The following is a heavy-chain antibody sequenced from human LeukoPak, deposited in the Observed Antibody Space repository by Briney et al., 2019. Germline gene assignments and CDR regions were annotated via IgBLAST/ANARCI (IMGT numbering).Heavy chain of an antibody. V-gene: IGHV3-23*01. D-gene: IGHD3-22*01. Sequence: HPWGSLRLSCAASGFTFSSYAMSWVRQAPGKGLEWVSAISGSGGSTYYADSVKGRFTISRDNSKNTLYLQMNSLRAEDTAVYYCAKASYYDSSGYYQDYWGQGTLVTVSS. J-gene: IGHJ4*02. CDR1: GFTFSSYA. CDR3: AKASYYDSSGYYQDY. CDR2: ISGSGGST.